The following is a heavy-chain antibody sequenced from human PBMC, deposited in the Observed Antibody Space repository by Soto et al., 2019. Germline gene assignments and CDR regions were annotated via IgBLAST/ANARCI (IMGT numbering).Heavy chain of an antibody. J-gene: IGHJ4*02. CDR3: ARDRKSDSSGWYPFDY. CDR1: GFTFSSYW. Sequence: GGSLRLSCAASGFTFSSYWMHWVRQAPGKGLVWVSRINSDGSSTSYADSVKGRFTISRDNAKNTLFLQMNSLRAEDTAVYYCARDRKSDSSGWYPFDYWGQGTLVTVSS. D-gene: IGHD6-19*01. V-gene: IGHV3-74*01. CDR2: INSDGSST.